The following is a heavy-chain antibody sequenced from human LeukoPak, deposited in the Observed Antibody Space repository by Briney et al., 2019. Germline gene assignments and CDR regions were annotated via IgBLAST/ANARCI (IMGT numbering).Heavy chain of an antibody. V-gene: IGHV4-39*01. CDR3: ARLFRPISYAMDV. Sequence: SETLSLTCTVSGGSISSSNYYWGWIRQPPGKGLEWIGSISYSGSTYYNPSLKSRVTIFVDASKNQFSLNLYSVTAADTAMYYCARLFRPISYAMDVWGQGTTVTVSS. D-gene: IGHD2-21*01. J-gene: IGHJ6*02. CDR1: GGSISSSNYY. CDR2: ISYSGST.